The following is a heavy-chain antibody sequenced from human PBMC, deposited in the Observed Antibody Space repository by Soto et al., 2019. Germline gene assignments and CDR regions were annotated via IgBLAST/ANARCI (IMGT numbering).Heavy chain of an antibody. V-gene: IGHV1-18*01. CDR3: ASNYLYYYGSGNTNYYGMDV. CDR2: ISAYNVNT. CDR1: GYTFTSYG. J-gene: IGHJ6*02. D-gene: IGHD3-10*01. Sequence: QVQLVQSGAEVKKPGASVKVSCKASGYTFTSYGISWVRQAPGQGLEWMGWISAYNVNTNYAQKLQGRVTMTTDTSTSTAYMELRSLRSDDTAVYYCASNYLYYYGSGNTNYYGMDVWGQGTTVTVSS.